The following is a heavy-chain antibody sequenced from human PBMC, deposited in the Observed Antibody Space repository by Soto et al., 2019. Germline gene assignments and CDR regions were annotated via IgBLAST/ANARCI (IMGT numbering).Heavy chain of an antibody. V-gene: IGHV1-69*13. CDR1: GGTFSSYA. Sequence: GASVKVSCKASGGTFSSYAISWVRQAPGQGLEWMGGIIPIFGTANYAQKFQGRVTITAYESTSTAYMELSSLRSEDTAVYYCARVPVGSSSNYYYYGMDGWGQVTTVTV. CDR3: ARVPVGSSSNYYYYGMDG. CDR2: IIPIFGTA. J-gene: IGHJ6*02. D-gene: IGHD6-13*01.